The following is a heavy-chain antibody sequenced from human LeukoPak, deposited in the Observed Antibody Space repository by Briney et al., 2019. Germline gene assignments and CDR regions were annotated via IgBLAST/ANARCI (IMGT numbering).Heavy chain of an antibody. D-gene: IGHD1-26*01. CDR2: INPNSGGT. V-gene: IGHV1-2*02. Sequence: ASVKVSCKASGYTFTGYYMHWVRQAPGQGLEWMGWINPNSGGTNYAQKFQGRVTMTRDTSISTAYMELSRLRSDDTAVYFCARDTKRSRARWENLGFDPWGQGTLVTVSS. CDR3: ARDTKRSRARWENLGFDP. J-gene: IGHJ5*02. CDR1: GYTFTGYY.